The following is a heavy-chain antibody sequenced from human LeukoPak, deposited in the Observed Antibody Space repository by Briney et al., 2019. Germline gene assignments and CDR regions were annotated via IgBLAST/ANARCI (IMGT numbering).Heavy chain of an antibody. Sequence: PGGSLRLSCAASGFTFSSYAMHWVRQAPGKGLEWVAVISYDGSNKYYADSVKGRFTISRDNSKNTLYLQMNSLRAEDTAVYYCARGEGPRRITMVRGVLDYWGQGTLVTVSS. CDR2: ISYDGSNK. V-gene: IGHV3-30-3*01. D-gene: IGHD3-10*01. CDR3: ARGEGPRRITMVRGVLDY. CDR1: GFTFSSYA. J-gene: IGHJ4*02.